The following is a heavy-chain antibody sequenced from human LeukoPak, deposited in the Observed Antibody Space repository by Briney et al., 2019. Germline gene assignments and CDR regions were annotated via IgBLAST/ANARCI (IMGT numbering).Heavy chain of an antibody. J-gene: IGHJ4*02. Sequence: NPSETLSLTCAVYGGSFSGYYWSWIRQPPGKGLEWIGEIYHSGSTNYNPSLKSRVTISVDTSKNQFSLKLSSVTAADTAVYYCARVEYAVDYWGQGTLVTVSS. CDR1: GGSFSGYY. D-gene: IGHD2-2*01. CDR2: IYHSGST. CDR3: ARVEYAVDY. V-gene: IGHV4-34*01.